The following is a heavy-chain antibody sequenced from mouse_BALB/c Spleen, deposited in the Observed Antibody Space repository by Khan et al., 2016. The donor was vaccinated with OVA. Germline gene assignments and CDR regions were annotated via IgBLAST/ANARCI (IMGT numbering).Heavy chain of an antibody. CDR2: ISYDGSN. D-gene: IGHD2-4*01. J-gene: IGHJ3*01. V-gene: IGHV3-6*02. Sequence: EVQLQESGPGLVKPSQSLSLTCSATGYSITSGYYWNWIRQFPGNKLEWMGYISYDGSNNYNPSLKNRISITRDTSKNQFFLKLNSVTTEDTATYYCARSGDYDGWFAYWGQGTLVTVSA. CDR1: GYSITSGYY. CDR3: ARSGDYDGWFAY.